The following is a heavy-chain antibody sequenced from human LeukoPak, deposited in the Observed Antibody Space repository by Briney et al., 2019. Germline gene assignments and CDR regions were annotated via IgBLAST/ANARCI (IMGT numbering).Heavy chain of an antibody. D-gene: IGHD3-22*01. CDR2: SKSDGSDT. Sequence: GGSLRLSCAASGFSFSSYWMHWVRQIPGKGLVWVSRSKSDGSDTSYADPVKGRFTISRDNAKNTLFVQMNSLRAEDTAVYYCARAMRVDWYYLDYWGQGTLVTVSS. J-gene: IGHJ4*02. V-gene: IGHV3-74*01. CDR1: GFSFSSYW. CDR3: ARAMRVDWYYLDY.